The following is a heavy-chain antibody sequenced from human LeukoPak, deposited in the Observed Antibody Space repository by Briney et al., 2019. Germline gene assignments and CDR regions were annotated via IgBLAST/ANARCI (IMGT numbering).Heavy chain of an antibody. Sequence: GGSLRLSCAASGFTFSSYSMNWVRQAPGKGLEWVSYISSSSTIYYADSVKGRFTISRDNAKNSLYLQMNSLRAEDTAVYYCARDAPYYDFWSGYMDRYYFDYWGQGTLVTVSS. V-gene: IGHV3-48*01. CDR2: ISSSSTI. D-gene: IGHD3-3*01. J-gene: IGHJ4*02. CDR3: ARDAPYYDFWSGYMDRYYFDY. CDR1: GFTFSSYS.